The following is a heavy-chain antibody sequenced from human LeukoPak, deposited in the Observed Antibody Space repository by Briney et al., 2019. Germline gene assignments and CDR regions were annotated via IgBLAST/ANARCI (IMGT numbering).Heavy chain of an antibody. V-gene: IGHV4-61*01. D-gene: IGHD3-16*02. J-gene: IGHJ4*02. Sequence: SETLSLTCTVSGGSVSSGSYYWSWIRQPPGKGLEWIGYIYYSGSTNYNPSLKSRVTISVDTSKNQFSLKLSSVTAADTAVYYCARTDYAWGSYRNDYWGQGTLVTVSS. CDR2: IYYSGST. CDR1: GGSVSSGSYY. CDR3: ARTDYAWGSYRNDY.